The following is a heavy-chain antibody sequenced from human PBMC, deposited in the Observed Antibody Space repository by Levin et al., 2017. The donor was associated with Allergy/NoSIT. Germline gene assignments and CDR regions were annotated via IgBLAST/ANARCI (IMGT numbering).Heavy chain of an antibody. CDR3: AKSSSNNYYDSKEFLSIDY. Sequence: GESLKISCAASGFTFSSYGMHWVRQAPGKGLEWVAVISYDGSNKYYADSVKGRFTISRDNSKNTLYLQMNSLRAEDTAVYYCAKSSSNNYYDSKEFLSIDYWGQGTLVTVSS. CDR1: GFTFSSYG. V-gene: IGHV3-30*18. J-gene: IGHJ4*02. D-gene: IGHD3-22*01. CDR2: ISYDGSNK.